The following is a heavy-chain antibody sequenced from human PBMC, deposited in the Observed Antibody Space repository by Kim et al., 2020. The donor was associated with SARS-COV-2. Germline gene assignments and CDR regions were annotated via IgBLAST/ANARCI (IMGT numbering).Heavy chain of an antibody. V-gene: IGHV3-23*01. D-gene: IGHD1-26*01. CDR1: GFTFSSYA. J-gene: IGHJ4*02. Sequence: GGSLRLSCAASGFTFSSYAMSWVRQAPGKGLEWVSAISGSGGSTYYADSVKGRFTISRDNSKNTLYLQMNSLRAEDTAVYYCAKGQGKWELLSYYFDYWGQGTLVTVSS. CDR3: AKGQGKWELLSYYFDY. CDR2: ISGSGGST.